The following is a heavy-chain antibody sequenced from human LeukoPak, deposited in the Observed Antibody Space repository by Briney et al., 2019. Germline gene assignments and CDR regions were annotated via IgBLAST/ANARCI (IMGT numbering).Heavy chain of an antibody. D-gene: IGHD1-1*01. CDR2: ISWNGTNI. V-gene: IGHV3-9*01. Sequence: PGGSLRLSCATSGFTFDDYAMHWVRQAPGKGLEWVSGISWNGTNIDYADSVKGRFTISRDNSKNTLYLQMNSLRAEDTAVYYCARGGGYGPEFDYWGQGTLVTVSS. CDR3: ARGGGYGPEFDY. J-gene: IGHJ4*02. CDR1: GFTFDDYA.